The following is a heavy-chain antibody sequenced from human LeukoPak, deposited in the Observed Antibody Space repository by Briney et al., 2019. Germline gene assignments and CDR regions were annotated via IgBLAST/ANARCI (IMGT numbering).Heavy chain of an antibody. J-gene: IGHJ4*02. CDR1: GYTFTSYD. Sequence: ASVKVSCKASGYTFTSYDINWVRQATGQGLEWMGWMNPNSGNTNYAQKLQGRVTMTTDTSTSTAYMELRSLRSDDTAVYYCARARIGDSSGYYGWGQGTLVTVSS. CDR3: ARARIGDSSGYYG. CDR2: MNPNSGNT. V-gene: IGHV1-18*01. D-gene: IGHD3-22*01.